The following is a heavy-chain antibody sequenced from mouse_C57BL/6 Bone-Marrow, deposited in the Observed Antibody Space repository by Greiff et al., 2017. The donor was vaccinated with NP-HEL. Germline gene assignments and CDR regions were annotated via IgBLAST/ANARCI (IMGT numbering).Heavy chain of an antibody. V-gene: IGHV5-4*01. D-gene: IGHD1-1*01. CDR3: ARDTIPSYYYGSSNFDY. Sequence: EVQVVESGGGLVKPGGSLKLSCAASGFTFSSYAMSWVRQTPEKRLEWVATISDGGSYTYYPDNVKGRFTISRDNAKNNLYLQMSHLKSEDTAMYYCARDTIPSYYYGSSNFDYWGQGTTLTVSS. CDR1: GFTFSSYA. CDR2: ISDGGSYT. J-gene: IGHJ2*01.